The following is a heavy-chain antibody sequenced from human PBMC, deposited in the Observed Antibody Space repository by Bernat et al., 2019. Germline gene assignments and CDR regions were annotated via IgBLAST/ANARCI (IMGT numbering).Heavy chain of an antibody. CDR1: SYA. D-gene: IGHD6-19*01. J-gene: IGHJ4*02. Sequence: SYAMHWVRQAPGQGLEWVAVISYDGSNRYYADSVKGRFTISRDNSKNTLYLLMNSLRVEDTAVYYCARDFVAVAARSPDFDYWGQGTLVTVSS. CDR3: ARDFVAVAARSPDFDY. V-gene: IGHV3-30-3*01. CDR2: ISYDGSNR.